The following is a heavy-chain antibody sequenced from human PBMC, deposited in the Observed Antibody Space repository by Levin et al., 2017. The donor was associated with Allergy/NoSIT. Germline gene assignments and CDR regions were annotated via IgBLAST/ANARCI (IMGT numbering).Heavy chain of an antibody. CDR2: IRLSTSHI. CDR1: GFTSNDYT. CDR3: ARSGDFQGYY. J-gene: IGHJ4*02. D-gene: IGHD1-26*01. Sequence: PGGSLRLSCAASGFTSNDYTMNWVRQAPGKGLEWVSSIRLSTSHISYADSVKGRFTISRDSAKISIYLQMDSLRADDTAVYYCARSGDFQGYYWGQGTLVTVSS. V-gene: IGHV3-21*01.